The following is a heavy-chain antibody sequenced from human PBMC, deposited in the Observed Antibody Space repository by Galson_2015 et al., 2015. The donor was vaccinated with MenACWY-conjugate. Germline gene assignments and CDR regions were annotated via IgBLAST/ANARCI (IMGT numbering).Heavy chain of an antibody. CDR1: GHTFTGHY. J-gene: IGHJ4*02. CDR3: ARQTADGYKLDF. CDR2: LHPNSANT. Sequence: SVKVSCKASGHTFTGHYLHWVRQAPGQGLEWMGRLHPNSANTNYAQNFQAWVTMTWDTSISTAYLEVSRLRSDDTAVYYCARQTADGYKLDFWGQGTLVTVSS. V-gene: IGHV1-2*04. D-gene: IGHD5-24*01.